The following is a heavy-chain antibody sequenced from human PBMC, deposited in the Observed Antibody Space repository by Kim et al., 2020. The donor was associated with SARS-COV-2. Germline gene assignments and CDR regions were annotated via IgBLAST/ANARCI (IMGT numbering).Heavy chain of an antibody. CDR3: ARLVQRGYDPPPFDY. CDR2: LYYSGSS. V-gene: IGHV4-39*01. Sequence: SETLSLTCSVLGGPIRSSSYYWGWIRQPPGKGLEWIGNLYYSGSSYYNPSLKSRVSISLDTSQNRLSLRLTSVTAADTAVYYCARLVQRGYDPPPFDYLG. D-gene: IGHD5-12*01. CDR1: GGPIRSSSYY. J-gene: IGHJ4*01.